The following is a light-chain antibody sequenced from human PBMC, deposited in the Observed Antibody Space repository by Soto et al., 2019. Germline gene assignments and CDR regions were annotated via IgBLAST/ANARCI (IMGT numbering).Light chain of an antibody. CDR2: DVT. Sequence: QSALTQPASVSGSPEQSITISCTGTSSDIGASNSVSWYQQHPGKVPELIIYDVTNRPSWVSHRFSGSKSGSTASLTSSGLQAEDEADYYCSSYTTGYAVVFGGGTKLTVL. CDR3: SSYTTGYAVV. V-gene: IGLV2-14*01. J-gene: IGLJ2*01. CDR1: SSDIGASNS.